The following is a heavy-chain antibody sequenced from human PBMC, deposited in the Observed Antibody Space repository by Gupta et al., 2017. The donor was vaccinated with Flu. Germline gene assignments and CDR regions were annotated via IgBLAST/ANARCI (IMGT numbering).Heavy chain of an antibody. CDR1: GFPFSSNG. CDR2: ISYDGTNK. Sequence: QVQLVESGGGVVQPGRSLRLSCSASGFPFSSNGFHWVRQAPGKGLEWGALISYDGTNKYSADAVNGRFAIYRDNSKKMLYLQMNSLSAGDKAVYYCAKDHGLSPYTYYMDVCGKVTTVTVSS. D-gene: IGHD2-2*02. CDR3: AKDHGLSPYTYYMDV. V-gene: IGHV3-30*18. J-gene: IGHJ6*03.